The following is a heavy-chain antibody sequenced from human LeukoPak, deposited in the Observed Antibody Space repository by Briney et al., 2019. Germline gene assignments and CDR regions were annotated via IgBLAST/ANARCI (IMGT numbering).Heavy chain of an antibody. CDR3: ARGKYYYDSNSSYRYFDP. CDR1: GGSISSYY. Sequence: SETLSLTCTVSGGSISSYYWNWIRQPAGKGLEWIGRIYTTGNANYNPSLKRRVTMSIYTSKKQFSLSLSSVTAADTAVYYCARGKYYYDSNSSYRYFDPWGQGTLVTVSS. J-gene: IGHJ5*02. CDR2: IYTTGNA. D-gene: IGHD3-22*01. V-gene: IGHV4-4*07.